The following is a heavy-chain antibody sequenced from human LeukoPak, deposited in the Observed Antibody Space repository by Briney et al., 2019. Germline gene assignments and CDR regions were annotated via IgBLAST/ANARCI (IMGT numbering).Heavy chain of an antibody. CDR3: ARAPSGIAAADFDY. D-gene: IGHD6-13*01. V-gene: IGHV3-33*01. CDR1: GFTFSSYG. CDR2: IWYDGSNK. Sequence: PGGSLRLSCAASGFTFSSYGMHWVRQAPGKGLEWVAVIWYDGSNKYYADSVKGRFTISRDNSKNTLYLQMNSLRAEDTAVYYCARAPSGIAAADFDYWGQGTLATVSS. J-gene: IGHJ4*02.